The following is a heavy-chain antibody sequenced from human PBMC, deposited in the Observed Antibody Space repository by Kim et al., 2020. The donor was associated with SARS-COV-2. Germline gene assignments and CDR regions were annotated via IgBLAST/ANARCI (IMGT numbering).Heavy chain of an antibody. V-gene: IGHV3-7*01. Sequence: GGSLRLSCEASGFMLSSHWMSWVRQAPGKGLEWVAIINQAGSEYYYVDSVKGRFTISRDNAKNSLFLQMNSLRAEDTAVYYCVRDPTVTTVHKSFDYWGQGTLVTVSS. CDR3: VRDPTVTTVHKSFDY. J-gene: IGHJ4*02. CDR1: GFMLSSHW. D-gene: IGHD4-17*01. CDR2: INQAGSEY.